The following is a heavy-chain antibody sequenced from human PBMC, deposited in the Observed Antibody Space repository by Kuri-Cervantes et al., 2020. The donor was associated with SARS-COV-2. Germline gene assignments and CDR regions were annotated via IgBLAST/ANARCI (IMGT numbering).Heavy chain of an antibody. Sequence: SGPTLVKPTQTLTLTCTFSVFSLSTSGGGVVCIRQPPGKALEWLALIYWDDDKRYSPSLKSRLTLTKDTSRNQVVLTMTNMDPVDTATYYCARIRSVAAAGRGYYFDYWGQGTLVTVSS. CDR2: IYWDDDK. V-gene: IGHV2-5*02. D-gene: IGHD6-13*01. CDR3: ARIRSVAAAGRGYYFDY. CDR1: VFSLSTSGGG. J-gene: IGHJ4*02.